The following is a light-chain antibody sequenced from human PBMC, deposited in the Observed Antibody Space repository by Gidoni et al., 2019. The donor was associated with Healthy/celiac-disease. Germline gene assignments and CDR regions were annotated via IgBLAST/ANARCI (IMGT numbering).Light chain of an antibody. CDR3: SSYTSGSTPLV. Sequence: QSALTQPPSVSGSPGQSVTISCTGTSSDVGSYNRVSWYQQPPGTAPKLMIYEVSNRPSGVPDRFSGSKSGNTASLTISGLQAEDEADYYCSSYTSGSTPLVFGTGTKVTVL. J-gene: IGLJ1*01. CDR2: EVS. V-gene: IGLV2-18*02. CDR1: SSDVGSYNR.